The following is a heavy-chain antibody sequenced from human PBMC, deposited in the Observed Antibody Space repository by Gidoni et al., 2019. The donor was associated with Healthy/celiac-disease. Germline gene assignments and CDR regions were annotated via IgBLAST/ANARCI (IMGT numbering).Heavy chain of an antibody. V-gene: IGHV3-30-3*01. J-gene: IGHJ3*02. Sequence: QVQLVESGGGVVQPGRSLRLSFAASGFTFSSYAMHWVRQAPGKGLEWVAVISYDGSNKYYADSVKGRFTISRDNSKNTLYLQMNSLRAEDTAVYYCARGVGYDIWGQGTMVTVSS. D-gene: IGHD2-15*01. CDR3: ARGVGYDI. CDR1: GFTFSSYA. CDR2: ISYDGSNK.